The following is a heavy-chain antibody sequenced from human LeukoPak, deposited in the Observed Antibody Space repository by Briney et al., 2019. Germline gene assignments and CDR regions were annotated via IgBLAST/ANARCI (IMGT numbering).Heavy chain of an antibody. J-gene: IGHJ4*02. V-gene: IGHV3-23*01. CDR1: GFTFSSHA. CDR3: AKYPYGPRYFDY. Sequence: GGSLRLSCAASGFTFSSHALSWVRQAPGKGLEWVSSLSGSGYNTYYADSVKGRFTISRDNSKNTVYLQMNSLRAEDTAVYYCAKYPYGPRYFDYWGQGTLVTVSS. CDR2: LSGSGYNT. D-gene: IGHD4-17*01.